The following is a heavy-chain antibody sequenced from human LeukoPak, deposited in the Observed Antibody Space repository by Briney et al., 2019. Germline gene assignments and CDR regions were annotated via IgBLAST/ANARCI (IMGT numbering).Heavy chain of an antibody. J-gene: IGHJ2*01. Sequence: ASVKVSCKASGYTLTGYYMHWVRQAPGQGLEWMGWINPNSGDTHYAQKFQGRVTLTRDTSISTAYMGLSSLRSDDTAVYYCARDSGFYGSGTYSLGYWYFHLWGRGTLVTVSS. CDR1: GYTLTGYY. D-gene: IGHD3-10*01. CDR3: ARDSGFYGSGTYSLGYWYFHL. V-gene: IGHV1-2*02. CDR2: INPNSGDT.